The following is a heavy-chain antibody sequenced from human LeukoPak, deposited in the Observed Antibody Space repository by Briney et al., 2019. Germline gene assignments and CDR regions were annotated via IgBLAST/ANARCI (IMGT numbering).Heavy chain of an antibody. J-gene: IGHJ6*03. D-gene: IGHD6-6*01. V-gene: IGHV3-23*01. Sequence: PGGSLRLSCAAPGFTFSSYAMSWVRQAPGKGLEWVSAISGSGGSTYYAYSGKGRFTISRDNSRTTLYLKMNSRRAENTAVYYCTSSSSRGIYYYYDYMDVWGKGTTVTVSS. CDR3: TSSSSRGIYYYYDYMDV. CDR2: ISGSGGST. CDR1: GFTFSSYA.